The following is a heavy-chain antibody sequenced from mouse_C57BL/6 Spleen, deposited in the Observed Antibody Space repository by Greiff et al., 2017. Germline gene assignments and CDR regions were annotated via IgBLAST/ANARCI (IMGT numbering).Heavy chain of an antibody. J-gene: IGHJ2*01. V-gene: IGHV1-19*01. Sequence: VQLQQSGPVLVKPGASVKMSCKASGYTFTDYYMNWVKQSHGKSLEWIGVINPYNGGTSYNQKLKGKATLTVDKSSSTAYMELNSLTSEDSAVYYCARDTTVVAFDYWGQGTTLTVSS. CDR1: GYTFTDYY. CDR3: ARDTTVVAFDY. CDR2: INPYNGGT. D-gene: IGHD1-1*01.